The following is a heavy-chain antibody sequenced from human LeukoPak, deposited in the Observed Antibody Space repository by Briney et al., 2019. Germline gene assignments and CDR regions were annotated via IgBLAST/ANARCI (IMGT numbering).Heavy chain of an antibody. V-gene: IGHV4-30-2*01. CDR1: GGSISSGGYS. CDR2: IYHSGST. Sequence: PSETLSLTCAVSGGSISSGGYSWSWIRQPPGKGLEWIGYIYHSGSTYYNPSLKSRVTISVDRSKNQFSLKLSSVTAADTAVYYCARARRKALNYYDSGGLWFDPWGQGTLVTVSS. D-gene: IGHD3-22*01. CDR3: ARARRKALNYYDSGGLWFDP. J-gene: IGHJ5*02.